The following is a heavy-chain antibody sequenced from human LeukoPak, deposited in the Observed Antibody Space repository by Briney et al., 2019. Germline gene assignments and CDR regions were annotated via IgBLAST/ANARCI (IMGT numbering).Heavy chain of an antibody. CDR2: IKQDGSEK. CDR1: GFSFNNYR. J-gene: IGHJ4*02. CDR3: ARSSSSGFDY. D-gene: IGHD6-13*01. Sequence: GGSLRLSCVASGFSFNNYRMTWVRQAPGKGLEWVANIKQDGSEKQYVDSVKGRFAISRDNAKKSLYLQINTLRAEDTAVYYCARSSSSGFDYWGQGTLVTVSS. V-gene: IGHV3-7*03.